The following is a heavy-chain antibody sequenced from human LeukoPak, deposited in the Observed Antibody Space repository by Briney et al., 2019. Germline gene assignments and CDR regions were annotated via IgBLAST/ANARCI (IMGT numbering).Heavy chain of an antibody. CDR1: GSSFRSGYY. V-gene: IGHV4-38-2*02. Sequence: SETLSLTYTLSGSSFRSGYYWGWIRQPPGKGLEWLGSIYHSGSTYYNPSLKSRATISVDTSKNQFSLKLSSVTAADTAVYYCAGYLGVGATSAFDIWGQGTMVTVSS. D-gene: IGHD1-26*01. J-gene: IGHJ3*02. CDR2: IYHSGST. CDR3: AGYLGVGATSAFDI.